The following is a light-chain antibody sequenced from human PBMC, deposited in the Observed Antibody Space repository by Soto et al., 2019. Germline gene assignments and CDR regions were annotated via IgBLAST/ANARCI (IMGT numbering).Light chain of an antibody. Sequence: LTQPASVSGSPGQSITISCTGTSSDVGGYKYVSWYQQRPGKAPQLIIYEVSNRPSGISNRFSGSKSGNTASLTISGLQAEDEADYYCSSYSSSSTLYVFGSGTKVTV. CDR3: SSYSSSSTLYV. V-gene: IGLV2-14*01. J-gene: IGLJ1*01. CDR1: SSDVGGYKY. CDR2: EVS.